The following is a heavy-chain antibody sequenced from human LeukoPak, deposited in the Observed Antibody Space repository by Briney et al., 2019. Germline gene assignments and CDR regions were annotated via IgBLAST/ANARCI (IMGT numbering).Heavy chain of an antibody. CDR3: ARAIWGSYRVFDY. CDR2: IYHSGST. J-gene: IGHJ4*02. Sequence: SETLSLTCAVSGGSISSSNWWSWVRQPPGKGLEWIGEIYHSGSTNYNPSLKSRVTISVDKSKNQFSLKLSSVTAADTAVYYCARAIWGSYRVFDYWGQGTLVTVSS. CDR1: GGSISSSNW. D-gene: IGHD3-16*02. V-gene: IGHV4-4*02.